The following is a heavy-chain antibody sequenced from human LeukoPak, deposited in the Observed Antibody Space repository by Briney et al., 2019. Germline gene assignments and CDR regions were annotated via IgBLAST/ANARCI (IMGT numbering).Heavy chain of an antibody. V-gene: IGHV3-53*01. Sequence: GGSLRLSCGASGFTVSSNYMSWVRQAPGKGLEWVSVIYSDGRIHYADSVKGRFTISRDDSKNTLYLQMNSLRAEDPAVYYCSRESGYSYGLAGFFDYWGQGTLVTVSS. D-gene: IGHD5-18*01. CDR3: SRESGYSYGLAGFFDY. CDR1: GFTVSSNY. CDR2: IYSDGRI. J-gene: IGHJ4*02.